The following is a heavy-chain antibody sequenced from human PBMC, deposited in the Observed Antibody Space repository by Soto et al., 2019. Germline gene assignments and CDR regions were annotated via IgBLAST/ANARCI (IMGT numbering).Heavy chain of an antibody. V-gene: IGHV6-1*01. CDR3: ARRDSGGFYRFFDS. CDR2: TYYRSKWKN. CDR1: GDSVSSNSAS. D-gene: IGHD2-15*01. J-gene: IGHJ4*02. Sequence: SQTLSLTCVISGDSVSSNSASWNWVRQSPSRGLEWLGRTYYRSKWKNDYALSVNSRITINPDTSKNQFSLQLNSVTPEDTAVYYCARRDSGGFYRFFDSWGQGTLVTVSS.